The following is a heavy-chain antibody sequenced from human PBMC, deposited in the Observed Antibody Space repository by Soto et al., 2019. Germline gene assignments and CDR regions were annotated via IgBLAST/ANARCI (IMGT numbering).Heavy chain of an antibody. CDR1: GFTFSSYG. CDR3: AKHLIAVAGYLHGMDV. J-gene: IGHJ6*02. D-gene: IGHD6-19*01. CDR2: ISHDGSNK. V-gene: IGHV3-30*18. Sequence: QVQLVESGGGVVQPGRSLRLSCAASGFTFSSYGMHWVRQAPGTGLEWVAVISHDGSNKYFADSVKGRFTISRDNSQNTLYLQMHSLRTEDTAVYYCAKHLIAVAGYLHGMDVWGQGTTVTVSS.